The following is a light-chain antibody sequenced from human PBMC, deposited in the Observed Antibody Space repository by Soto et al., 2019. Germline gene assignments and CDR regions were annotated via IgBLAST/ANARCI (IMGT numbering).Light chain of an antibody. J-gene: IGLJ2*01. CDR2: DVS. V-gene: IGLV2-14*01. CDR3: RSYTSSINLV. CDR1: SSDGGGYNY. Sequence: QSALTQPASVSGSPGQSSTISCTGTSSDGGGYNYVSWYQQHRGPAPKLMIYDVSNRPSGVSNRFSGSKSGNTASLTISGLQAEDEADYYCRSYTSSINLVFGGGTKLTVL.